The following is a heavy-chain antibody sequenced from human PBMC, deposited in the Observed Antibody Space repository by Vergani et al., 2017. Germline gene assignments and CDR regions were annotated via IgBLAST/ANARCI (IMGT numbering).Heavy chain of an antibody. J-gene: IGHJ4*02. D-gene: IGHD6-19*01. CDR3: ARAKRGRLAVGATDS. CDR1: GYSFNNYA. CDR2: INPTTGNP. V-gene: IGHV7-4-1*01. Sequence: QEQLVQSGSELKKPGASVKVSCKASGYSFNNYAIHWVRQAPGQGLELMGWINPTTGNPTYARAFTGRFVFSLDTSISTAYLQIGILKAEDTAVYFCARAKRGRLAVGATDSWGQGTLLTVSS.